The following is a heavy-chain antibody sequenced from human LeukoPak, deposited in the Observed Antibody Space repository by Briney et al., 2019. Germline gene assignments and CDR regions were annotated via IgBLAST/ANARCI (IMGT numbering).Heavy chain of an antibody. CDR3: TKGGSSGWYHYYYMDV. CDR2: NSWNSGSI. Sequence: GGSLRLSCAASGFTFDDYAMHWVRQAPGKGLEWVSGNSWNSGSIGYADSVKGRFTISRDNAKNSLYLQMNSLRAEDMALYYCTKGGSSGWYHYYYMDVWGKGTTVTVSS. J-gene: IGHJ6*03. V-gene: IGHV3-9*03. CDR1: GFTFDDYA. D-gene: IGHD6-19*01.